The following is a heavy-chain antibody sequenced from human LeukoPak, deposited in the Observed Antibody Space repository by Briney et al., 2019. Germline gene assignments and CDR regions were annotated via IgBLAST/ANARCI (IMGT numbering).Heavy chain of an antibody. Sequence: PSETLSLTCAVYGGSFSGYYWSWIRQPPGKGLEWIGEINYSRSTNYNPSLKSRVTISVDTSKNQFSLKLSSVTAADTAVYYCARDSVVAATYYYYYMDVWGKGTTVTISS. J-gene: IGHJ6*03. D-gene: IGHD2-15*01. V-gene: IGHV4-34*01. CDR3: ARDSVVAATYYYYYMDV. CDR2: INYSRST. CDR1: GGSFSGYY.